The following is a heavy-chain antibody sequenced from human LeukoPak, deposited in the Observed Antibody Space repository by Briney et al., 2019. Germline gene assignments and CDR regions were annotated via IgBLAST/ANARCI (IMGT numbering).Heavy chain of an antibody. V-gene: IGHV3-30-3*01. Sequence: GGSVRLSCGASGFTFSSYAMHWVRQAPGKGLEWVAVISYDGSNKYYADSVKGRFTISRDNSKNTLYLQMNSLRAEDTAVYYCARDYPDSVTAIPWGQGTLVTVSS. D-gene: IGHD2-21*02. J-gene: IGHJ4*02. CDR2: ISYDGSNK. CDR3: ARDYPDSVTAIP. CDR1: GFTFSSYA.